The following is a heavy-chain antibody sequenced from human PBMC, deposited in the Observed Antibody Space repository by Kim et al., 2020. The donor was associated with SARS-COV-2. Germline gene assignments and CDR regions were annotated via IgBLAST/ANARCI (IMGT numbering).Heavy chain of an antibody. CDR2: IYHSGST. CDR3: ARDCDSSGSNDFDY. Sequence: SETLSLTCTVSGYSISSGYYWGWIRQPPGKGLEWIGSIYHSGSTYYNPSLKSRVTISVDTSKNQFSLKLSSVTAADTAVYYCARDCDSSGSNDFDYWGQG. J-gene: IGHJ4*02. D-gene: IGHD6-19*01. V-gene: IGHV4-38-2*02. CDR1: GYSISSGYY.